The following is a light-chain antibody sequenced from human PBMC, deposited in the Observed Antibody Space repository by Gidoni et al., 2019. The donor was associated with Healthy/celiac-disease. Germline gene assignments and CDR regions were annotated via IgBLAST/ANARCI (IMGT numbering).Light chain of an antibody. CDR2: DVS. CDR3: CSYAGSYPYV. Sequence: QSALPQPPSVSGSPGQSVTISCTGTSSDVGGYNYVSWYQQHPGKAPKLMIYDVSKRPSGVPDRFSGSKSGNTASLTISGLQAEDEADYYCCSYAGSYPYVFGTGTKVTVL. J-gene: IGLJ1*01. CDR1: SSDVGGYNY. V-gene: IGLV2-11*01.